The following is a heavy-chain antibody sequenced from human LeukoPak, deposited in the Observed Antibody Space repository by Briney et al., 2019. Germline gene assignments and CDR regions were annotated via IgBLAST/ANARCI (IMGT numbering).Heavy chain of an antibody. CDR1: GFIFSNYD. V-gene: IGHV3-30*03. Sequence: GGSLRLSCAASGFIFSNYDIHWVRQAPGKGLEWVAVISYDGTNKYYADSVKGRFTISRDNSKNTLYLQMNSLRAEDTAVYYCARDPEYYGSGSYYTYFDYWGQGTLVTVSS. CDR3: ARDPEYYGSGSYYTYFDY. CDR2: ISYDGTNK. J-gene: IGHJ4*02. D-gene: IGHD3-10*01.